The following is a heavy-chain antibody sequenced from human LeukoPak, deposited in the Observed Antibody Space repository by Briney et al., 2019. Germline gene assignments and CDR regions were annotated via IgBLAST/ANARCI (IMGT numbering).Heavy chain of an antibody. CDR3: ARDDCGDTCYPGGY. CDR2: IKAGNGDT. V-gene: IGHV1-3*01. Sequence: ASVKVSCKASGYIFTKYVVHWVRQAPGQRPEWMGWIKAGNGDTKYSQNFQGRLTITRDKSASTVYMELSSLTSGDTALYYCARDDCGDTCYPGGYWGQGTLVTVSS. D-gene: IGHD2-21*01. CDR1: GYIFTKYV. J-gene: IGHJ4*02.